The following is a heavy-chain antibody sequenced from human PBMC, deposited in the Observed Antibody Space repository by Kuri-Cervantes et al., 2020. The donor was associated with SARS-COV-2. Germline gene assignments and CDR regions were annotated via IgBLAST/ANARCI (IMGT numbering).Heavy chain of an antibody. CDR3: AREGVTGTTYYYYYGMDV. CDR2: ISSSSSTI. V-gene: IGHV3-11*04. Sequence: GESLKISCAASGFTFSDYYMSWIRQAPGKGLEWVSYISSSSSTIYYADSVKGRFTISRDNAKNSLYLQMNSLRDEDTAVYYCAREGVTGTTYYYYYGMDVRGQGTTVTVSS. CDR1: GFTFSDYY. D-gene: IGHD1-7*01. J-gene: IGHJ6*02.